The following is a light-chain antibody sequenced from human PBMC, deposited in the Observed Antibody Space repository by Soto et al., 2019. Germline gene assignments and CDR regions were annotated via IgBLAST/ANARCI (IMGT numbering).Light chain of an antibody. CDR3: HQYGSSPWT. Sequence: EIVLTQSPGTLSLSPGERATLPCRASQSVSSSFLAWYQQKPGQAPRLLIYGASSRATGIPDRFSGSGSGTDFTLTISGLEPEDFAVYYCHQYGSSPWTFGQGTKVEIK. J-gene: IGKJ1*01. CDR1: QSVSSSF. CDR2: GAS. V-gene: IGKV3-20*01.